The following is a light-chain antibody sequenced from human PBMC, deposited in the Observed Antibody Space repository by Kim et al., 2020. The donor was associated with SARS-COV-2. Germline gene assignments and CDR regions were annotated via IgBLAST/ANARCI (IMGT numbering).Light chain of an antibody. Sequence: APGETARITCGGKNIGSKSVHWYQQRPGQAPVLVIHNDDERPSGITERLTGSNSGKTATLAISRVEAGDEADYYCQVWDSNSDLWIFGGGTQLTVL. CDR1: NIGSKS. CDR3: QVWDSNSDLWI. J-gene: IGLJ2*01. V-gene: IGLV3-21*04. CDR2: NDD.